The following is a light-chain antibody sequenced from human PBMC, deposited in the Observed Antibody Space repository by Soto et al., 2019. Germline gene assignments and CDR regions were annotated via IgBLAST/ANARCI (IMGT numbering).Light chain of an antibody. CDR1: QSVSRK. V-gene: IGKV3-20*01. Sequence: EIVMTQSPATLSVSPGESATLSCRASQSVSRKLVWYQQKPGQAPRLVIYGASNRATGIPDRSSGSGSGADFTLTISRLEPEDFAVYFCHQYGNSPPGTFGQGTRLEI. J-gene: IGKJ5*01. CDR2: GAS. CDR3: HQYGNSPPGT.